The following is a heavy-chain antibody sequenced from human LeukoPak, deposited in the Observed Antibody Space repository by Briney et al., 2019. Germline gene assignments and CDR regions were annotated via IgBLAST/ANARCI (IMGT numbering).Heavy chain of an antibody. Sequence: GGSLRLSCAASGFTVSSNYMGRVRQAPGKGLEWVSVIYSGGSTYYADSVKGRFTISRDNSKNTLYLQMNSLRAEDTAVYYCARAMTTVTLYYYYYMDVWGKGTTVTVSS. CDR1: GFTVSSNY. V-gene: IGHV3-53*01. D-gene: IGHD4-17*01. CDR3: ARAMTTVTLYYYYYMDV. CDR2: IYSGGST. J-gene: IGHJ6*03.